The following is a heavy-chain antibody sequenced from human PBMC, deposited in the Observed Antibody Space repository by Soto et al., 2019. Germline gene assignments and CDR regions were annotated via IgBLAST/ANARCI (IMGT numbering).Heavy chain of an antibody. D-gene: IGHD4-17*01. CDR2: MNPKSGNT. CDR1: GYTFTNYD. CDR3: VRVYGEIDY. J-gene: IGHJ4*02. Sequence: QVQLVQSGAEVKKPGASVKVSCKASGYTFTNYDINWVRQATGQGLEWMGWMNPKSGNTGSAQQFQGRVSLTRSTSISTAYMELSSLRSEDTAVYYCVRVYGEIDYWGQGTLVTVSS. V-gene: IGHV1-8*01.